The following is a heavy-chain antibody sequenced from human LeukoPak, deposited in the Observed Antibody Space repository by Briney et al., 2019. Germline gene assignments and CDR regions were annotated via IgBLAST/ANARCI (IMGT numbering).Heavy chain of an antibody. D-gene: IGHD1-26*01. J-gene: IGHJ4*02. CDR1: GFTFSNFW. Sequence: GGSLRLSCTASGFTFSNFWMGWVRQAPGKGLEWVANIKQDETEKFYLGSVKGRFTISRDNAKNSLYLQMNSLRAEDTAVYYCARDTRSGSYDYWGQGTLVTVSS. CDR3: ARDTRSGSYDY. CDR2: IKQDETEK. V-gene: IGHV3-7*03.